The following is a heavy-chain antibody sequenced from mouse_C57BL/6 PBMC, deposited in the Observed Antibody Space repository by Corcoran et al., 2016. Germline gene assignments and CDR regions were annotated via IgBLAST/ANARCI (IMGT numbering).Heavy chain of an antibody. CDR2: INTYSGVP. Sequence: QIQLVQSGPELKKPGETVKISCKASGYTFTTYGMSWVKQAPGKGLKWMGGINTYSGVPTYADDFKGRFAFSLETSASTAYLQINNLKNEDTATYFCARPGTDYYFDYWGQGTTLTVSS. D-gene: IGHD3-3*01. V-gene: IGHV9-3*01. J-gene: IGHJ2*01. CDR3: ARPGTDYYFDY. CDR1: GYTFTTYG.